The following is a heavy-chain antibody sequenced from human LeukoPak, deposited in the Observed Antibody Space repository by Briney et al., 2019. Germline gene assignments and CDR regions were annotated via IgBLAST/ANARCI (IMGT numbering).Heavy chain of an antibody. Sequence: GGSLRLSCAASGFTFSSYAMSWVRQAPGKGLEWVSAIIGSGVKTFYADSVKGRFTMSRDNSKNMLYLQMNSLRAEDTAGYYCAKTVSGSHSFEGGDYWGQGTLVTVSS. J-gene: IGHJ4*02. V-gene: IGHV3-23*01. CDR2: IIGSGVKT. CDR3: AKTVSGSHSFEGGDY. D-gene: IGHD3-10*01. CDR1: GFTFSSYA.